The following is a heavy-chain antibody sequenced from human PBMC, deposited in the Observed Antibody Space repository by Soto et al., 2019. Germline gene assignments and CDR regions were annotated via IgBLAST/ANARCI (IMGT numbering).Heavy chain of an antibody. V-gene: IGHV1-69*13. CDR3: ARDSYASSSGYYSPYYFDY. Sequence: GASVKVSCKASGGTFSSYAISWVRQAPGQGLEWMGGIIPIFGTANYAQKFQGRVTITADESTSTAYMELSSLRSEDTAVYYCARDSYASSSGYYSPYYFDYCGQGTMVTVYS. D-gene: IGHD3-22*01. J-gene: IGHJ4*02. CDR1: GGTFSSYA. CDR2: IIPIFGTA.